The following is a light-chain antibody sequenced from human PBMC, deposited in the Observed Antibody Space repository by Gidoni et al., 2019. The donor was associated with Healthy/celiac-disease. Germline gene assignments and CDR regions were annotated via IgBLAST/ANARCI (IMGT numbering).Light chain of an antibody. V-gene: IGKV1-33*01. CDR3: QQYDNLPLT. Sequence: DSQMTQSPSSLSASVGDRVTITCQASQDISNYLNWYQQKPGKAPKLLIYDASNLETGVPSRFSGSGSGTDFTFTISSLQPEDIATSYCQQYDNLPLTFGGXTKVEIK. CDR1: QDISNY. CDR2: DAS. J-gene: IGKJ4*01.